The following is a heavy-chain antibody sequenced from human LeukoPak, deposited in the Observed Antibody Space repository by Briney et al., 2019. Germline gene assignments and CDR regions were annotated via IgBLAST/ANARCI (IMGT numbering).Heavy chain of an antibody. Sequence: GGALRLSCAAPGFTFSSYRMNWVRQGPGKGLGWVSSISSSSSYIYYADSVKGRFTISRDNAKNSLYLQMNSLRAEDTAVYYCARGDCSGGSCYQAWGQGTLVTVSS. J-gene: IGHJ4*02. D-gene: IGHD2-15*01. CDR2: ISSSSSYI. CDR3: ARGDCSGGSCYQA. CDR1: GFTFSSYR. V-gene: IGHV3-21*01.